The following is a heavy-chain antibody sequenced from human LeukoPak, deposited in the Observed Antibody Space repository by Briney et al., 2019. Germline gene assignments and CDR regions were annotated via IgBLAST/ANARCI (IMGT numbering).Heavy chain of an antibody. V-gene: IGHV3-21*01. D-gene: IGHD3-3*01. Sequence: GGSLRLSCAASGFTFSRNSMNWVRQAPGKGLEWVASVNVDSTYMYYADSLKGRFTISRDNAQNSLSLQMNSLTAEDTAVYYCARVYDFWSNYYRYYFDLWGRGTLVTVSS. CDR1: GFTFSRNS. CDR3: ARVYDFWSNYYRYYFDL. J-gene: IGHJ2*01. CDR2: VNVDSTYM.